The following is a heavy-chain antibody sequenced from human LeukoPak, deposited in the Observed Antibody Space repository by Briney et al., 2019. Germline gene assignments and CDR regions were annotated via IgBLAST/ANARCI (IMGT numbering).Heavy chain of an antibody. CDR3: ARRTIFGVVYAFDI. CDR1: GFTFSSYS. Sequence: GGSLRLSCAASGFTFSSYSMNWVRQAPGKGLEWVSYISSSSSTIYYADSVKGRFTISRDNAKNSLYLQMNSLRAEDTAVYYCARRTIFGVVYAFDIWGQGTMVTVSS. V-gene: IGHV3-48*01. D-gene: IGHD3-3*01. J-gene: IGHJ3*02. CDR2: ISSSSSTI.